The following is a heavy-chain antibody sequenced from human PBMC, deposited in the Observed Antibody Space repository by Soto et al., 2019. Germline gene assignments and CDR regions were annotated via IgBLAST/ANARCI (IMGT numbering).Heavy chain of an antibody. CDR2: IIPILGIA. CDR1: GGTFSSYT. Sequence: QVQLVQSGAEVKKPGSSVKVSCKASGGTFSSYTISWVRQAPGQGLEWMGRIIPILGIANYAQKFQGRVTITADKSTSTAYMELSSLRSEDTAVYYCATMKRGVVPAAPLNWFDPWGQGTLVTVSS. D-gene: IGHD2-2*01. CDR3: ATMKRGVVPAAPLNWFDP. J-gene: IGHJ5*02. V-gene: IGHV1-69*02.